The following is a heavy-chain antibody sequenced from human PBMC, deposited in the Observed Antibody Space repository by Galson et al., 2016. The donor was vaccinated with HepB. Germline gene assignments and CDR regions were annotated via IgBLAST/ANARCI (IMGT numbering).Heavy chain of an antibody. CDR1: GFNLSNYG. CDR2: IWYDGSSS. J-gene: IGHJ3*01. Sequence: SLRLSCAASGFNLSNYGMHWARQAPGKGLEWVSLIWYDGSSSNYADSVQGRFTIYRDDSKNTLSLQMNGLSPEDTATYYCARDRRTRGDDAFDVWGQGTIVTVSS. V-gene: IGHV3-33*01. D-gene: IGHD1-7*01. CDR3: ARDRRTRGDDAFDV.